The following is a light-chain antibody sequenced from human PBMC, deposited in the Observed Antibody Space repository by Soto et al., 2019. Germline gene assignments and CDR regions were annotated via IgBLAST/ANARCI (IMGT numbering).Light chain of an antibody. J-gene: IGLJ1*01. Sequence: QSVLTQPASVSGSPGQSITISCTGTSSDVGSNNLVSWYQQHPGKAPKLMIYEGSKRPSGVSNRFSGSKSGNTASLTISGLQAEDEADYYCCSYAGSSTYVYGTGTTPTVL. CDR1: SSDVGSNNL. V-gene: IGLV2-23*01. CDR3: CSYAGSSTYV. CDR2: EGS.